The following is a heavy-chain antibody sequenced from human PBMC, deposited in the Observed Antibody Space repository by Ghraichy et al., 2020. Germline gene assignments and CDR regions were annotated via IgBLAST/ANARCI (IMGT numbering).Heavy chain of an antibody. D-gene: IGHD2-15*01. CDR2: ISSSSSTI. CDR3: ARGDCSGGSCNYYYYYGMDV. J-gene: IGHJ6*02. V-gene: IGHV3-48*02. CDR1: GFTFSSYS. Sequence: LSLTCAASGFTFSSYSMNWVRQAPGKGLEWVSYISSSSSTIYYADSVKGRFTISRDNAKNSLYLQMNSLRDEDTAVYYCARGDCSGGSCNYYYYYGMDVWGQGTTVTVSS.